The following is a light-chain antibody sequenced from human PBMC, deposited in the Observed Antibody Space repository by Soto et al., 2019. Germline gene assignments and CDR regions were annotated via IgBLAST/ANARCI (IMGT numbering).Light chain of an antibody. CDR1: SGHNTYV. V-gene: IGLV4-69*01. CDR3: QTWGTGIRV. Sequence: QPVLTQSPSASASLGASVKLTCTLSSGHNTYVIAWHQHHPEKGPRYLMKVNSDGSHTKGDGIPDRFSGSSSGAERYLTISSLQSEDEADYYCQTWGTGIRVFGGGTQLTVL. CDR2: VNSDGSH. J-gene: IGLJ3*02.